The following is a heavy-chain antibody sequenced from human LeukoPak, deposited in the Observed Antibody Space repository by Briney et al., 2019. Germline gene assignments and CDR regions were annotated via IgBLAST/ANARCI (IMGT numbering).Heavy chain of an antibody. V-gene: IGHV3-48*01. CDR2: ISSVSSTI. Sequence: PGGSLRLSCAASGFIFSSYSMNWVRHAPGKGLEWISFISSVSSTIFYADSVKGRFNISRDNVKNSLYLQMNGLRAEDTAVYYCARVHGGYPFDQWGQGTLVTVSS. CDR1: GFIFSSYS. D-gene: IGHD2-15*01. CDR3: ARVHGGYPFDQ. J-gene: IGHJ4*02.